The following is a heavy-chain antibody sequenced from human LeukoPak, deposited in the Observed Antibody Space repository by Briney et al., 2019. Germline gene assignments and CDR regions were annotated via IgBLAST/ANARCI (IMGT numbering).Heavy chain of an antibody. CDR1: GFTFSSYS. D-gene: IGHD6-13*01. Sequence: GGSLRLSCAASGFTFSSYSMNWVRQAPGKGLEWVAVISYDGSNKYYADSVKGRFTISRDNSKNTLYLQMNSLRAEDTAVYYCAKDSSSWFDPWGQGTLVTVSS. V-gene: IGHV3-30*18. CDR2: ISYDGSNK. CDR3: AKDSSSWFDP. J-gene: IGHJ5*02.